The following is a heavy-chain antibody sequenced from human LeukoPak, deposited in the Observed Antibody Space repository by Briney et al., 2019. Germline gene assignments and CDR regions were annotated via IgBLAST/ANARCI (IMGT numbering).Heavy chain of an antibody. J-gene: IGHJ6*02. D-gene: IGHD6-19*01. CDR2: IYYSGST. CDR1: GGSISSYY. Sequence: PSETLSLTCTVSGGSISSYYWSWIRQPPGKGLEWIGYIYYSGSTNYNPSLKSRVTISVDTSKNQFSLKLSSVTAADTAVYYCARTPVTYSSGWGMDVWGQGTTVTVSS. V-gene: IGHV4-59*01. CDR3: ARTPVTYSSGWGMDV.